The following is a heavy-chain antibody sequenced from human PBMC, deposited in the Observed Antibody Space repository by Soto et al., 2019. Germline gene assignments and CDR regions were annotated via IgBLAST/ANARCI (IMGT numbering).Heavy chain of an antibody. CDR3: AAPGELQYFDWLPFDY. J-gene: IGHJ4*02. D-gene: IGHD3-9*01. Sequence: GGSLRLSCAASGFTFSSYAMIWVRQAPVNGLECVSAISGIFGSTYGADSVKGRVTICRYNSKKRLYLEMDSLRAYCTAVYYFAAPGELQYFDWLPFDYWGQGTPVTVSA. CDR2: ISGIFGST. V-gene: IGHV3-23*01. CDR1: GFTFSSYA.